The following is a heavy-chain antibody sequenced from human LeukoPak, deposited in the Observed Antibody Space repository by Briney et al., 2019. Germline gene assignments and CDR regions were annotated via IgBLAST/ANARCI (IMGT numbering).Heavy chain of an antibody. CDR2: INHSGST. J-gene: IGHJ4*02. CDR3: ARGLIVATITYYFDY. CDR1: GGSFSGYY. V-gene: IGHV4-34*01. Sequence: SETLSLTCAVYGGSFSGYYWSWIRQPPGKGLGWVGEINHSGSTNYNPSLKSRVTISVDTSKNQFSLKLSSVTAADTAVYYCARGLIVATITYYFDYWGQGTLVTVSS. D-gene: IGHD5-12*01.